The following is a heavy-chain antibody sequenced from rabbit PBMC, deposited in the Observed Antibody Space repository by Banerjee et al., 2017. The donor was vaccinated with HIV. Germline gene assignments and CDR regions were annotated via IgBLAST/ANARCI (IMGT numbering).Heavy chain of an antibody. CDR1: GFSFNNRYV. CDR2: IYAGSSGST. J-gene: IGHJ4*01. Sequence: QEQLEESGGDLVKPEGSLTLTCTASGFSFNNRYVMCWVRQAPGKGLEWIACIYAGSSGSTYYATWAKGRFTISKTSWTTVTLQMTSLTAADTASYFCARDLAGVIGWNFNLWGPGTLVTVS. V-gene: IGHV1S45*01. D-gene: IGHD4-1*01. CDR3: ARDLAGVIGWNFNL.